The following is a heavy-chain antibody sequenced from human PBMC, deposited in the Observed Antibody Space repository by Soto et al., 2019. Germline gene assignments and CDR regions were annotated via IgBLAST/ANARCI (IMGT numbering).Heavy chain of an antibody. D-gene: IGHD2-15*01. CDR1: GYTFTSYD. V-gene: IGHV1-8*01. Sequence: QVQLVQSGAEVKKPGASVKVSCKASGYTFTSYDINWVRQATGQGLEWMGWMNPDSGTTGYAQTPQGRFTHTRNTATSTAYTELSSLRSEDTAVYYCARSSFDPWGQGTLVTVPS. CDR2: MNPDSGTT. J-gene: IGHJ5*02. CDR3: ARSSFDP.